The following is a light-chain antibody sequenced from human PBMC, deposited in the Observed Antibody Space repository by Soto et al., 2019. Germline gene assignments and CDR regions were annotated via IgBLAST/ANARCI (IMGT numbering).Light chain of an antibody. CDR2: WAS. CDR1: QTIFYTSSNKNY. Sequence: DIVLTQSPDSLAVSLGERATIHCKSSQTIFYTSSNKNYLAWYQQRPGQPPKLLIYWASDRESGVPNRFSGRGSGTYSPLPIRGLRAEDVAVFYGKQYYSTHFSSGPGTGMDTK. J-gene: IGKJ3*01. CDR3: KQYYSTHFS. V-gene: IGKV4-1*01.